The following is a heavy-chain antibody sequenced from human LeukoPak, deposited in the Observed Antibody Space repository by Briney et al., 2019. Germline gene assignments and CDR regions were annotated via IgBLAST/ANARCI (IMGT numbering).Heavy chain of an antibody. CDR2: IFSNGDT. V-gene: IGHV3-53*01. CDR3: TTDQMNY. J-gene: IGHJ4*02. Sequence: GGSLRLSCTASEFTVSRNYMLWVRQSPGKGLEWVSLIFSNGDTHYSDSLKARFTISRDTSKNTVSLQMTSLSVADTAMYYCTTDQMNYWGQGTLVTVSS. CDR1: EFTVSRNY. D-gene: IGHD5-24*01.